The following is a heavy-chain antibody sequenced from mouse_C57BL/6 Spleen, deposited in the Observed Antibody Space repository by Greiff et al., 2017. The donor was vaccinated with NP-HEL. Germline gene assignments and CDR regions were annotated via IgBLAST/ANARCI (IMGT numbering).Heavy chain of an antibody. CDR2: SRNKANDYTT. Sequence: EVKLMESGGGLVQSGRSLRLSCATSGFTFSDFYMEWVRQAPGKGLEWIAASRNKANDYTTEYSASVKGRFIVSRDTSQSILYLQMNALRAEDTAIYYCARDALGYPCDYWGQGTTLTVSS. J-gene: IGHJ2*01. CDR3: ARDALGYPCDY. D-gene: IGHD3-1*01. CDR1: GFTFSDFY. V-gene: IGHV7-1*01.